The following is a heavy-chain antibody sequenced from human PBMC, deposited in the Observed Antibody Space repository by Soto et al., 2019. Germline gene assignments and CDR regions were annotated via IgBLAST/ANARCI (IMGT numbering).Heavy chain of an antibody. V-gene: IGHV3-7*03. CDR1: RFTFSNSW. Sequence: GGSLRLSFAASRFTFSNSWIIWVLQTPWNGLELVADINPVESEKYYVDSVKGRFTVSRDNAKNTLYLQINSLRAEDTAVYYFARSRIVMIVVVVPYFFESWGQGALVTVSS. D-gene: IGHD3-22*01. CDR2: INPVESEK. CDR3: ARSRIVMIVVVVPYFFES. J-gene: IGHJ4*02.